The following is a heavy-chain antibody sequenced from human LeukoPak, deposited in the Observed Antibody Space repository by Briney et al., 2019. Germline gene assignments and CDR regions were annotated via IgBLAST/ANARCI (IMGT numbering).Heavy chain of an antibody. CDR1: GGSISSYY. D-gene: IGHD3-22*01. CDR3: ARRGEYYDSSGYPRIWFDP. Sequence: SETLSLTCTVSGGSISSYYWSWIRQPPGKGLEWIGYIYYSGSTNYNPSLKSRVTISVDTSKNQFSLKLSSVTAADTAVYYCARRGEYYDSSGYPRIWFDPWGQGTLVTVYS. CDR2: IYYSGST. V-gene: IGHV4-59*08. J-gene: IGHJ5*02.